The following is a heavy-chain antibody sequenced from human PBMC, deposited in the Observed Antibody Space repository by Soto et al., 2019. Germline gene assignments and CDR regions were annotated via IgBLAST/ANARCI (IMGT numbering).Heavy chain of an antibody. CDR1: GGTFSSYA. V-gene: IGHV1-69*13. J-gene: IGHJ6*02. CDR2: IIPIFGTA. CDR3: ASRGYSSSWGGYYYYYGMDV. D-gene: IGHD6-13*01. Sequence: GASVKVSCKASGGTFSSYAISWVRQAPGQGLEWMGGIIPIFGTANYAQKFQGRVTITADESTSTAYMELSSLRSEDTAVYYCASRGYSSSWGGYYYYYGMDVWGQGTTVTVSS.